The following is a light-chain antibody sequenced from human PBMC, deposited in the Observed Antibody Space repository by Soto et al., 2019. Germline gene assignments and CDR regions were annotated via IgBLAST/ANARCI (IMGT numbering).Light chain of an antibody. J-gene: IGLJ1*01. CDR1: SSDIGGFNF. CDR3: SSYTSSTLGV. Sequence: QSALTQPASVSGSPGQSITISCTGTSSDIGGFNFVSWYQQHPGKAPKVMIYDVSNRPSGVSSRFSGSKSGNTASLTISGLQTADEADYYCSSYTSSTLGVFGTGTKLTVL. CDR2: DVS. V-gene: IGLV2-14*03.